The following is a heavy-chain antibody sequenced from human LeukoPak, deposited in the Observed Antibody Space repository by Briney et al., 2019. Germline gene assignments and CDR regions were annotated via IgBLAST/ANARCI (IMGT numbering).Heavy chain of an antibody. V-gene: IGHV3-23*01. CDR1: GFTFSSYA. J-gene: IGHJ5*02. CDR3: AKYLWPKTVNWFDP. CDR2: ISRSGGST. Sequence: PGGSLRLSCAASGFTFSSYAMNWVRQAPGKGLEWVSSISRSGGSTDYADSVKGRFTISRDNSKNTLYPQMNSLRAEDTAIYYCAKYLWPKTVNWFDPWGQGTLVTVSS. D-gene: IGHD2-21*01.